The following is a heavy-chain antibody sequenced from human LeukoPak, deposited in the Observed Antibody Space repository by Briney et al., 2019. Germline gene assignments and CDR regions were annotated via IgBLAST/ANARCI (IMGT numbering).Heavy chain of an antibody. D-gene: IGHD2-15*01. CDR1: GGSISSSSYY. V-gene: IGHV4-39*07. CDR2: IYYSGST. J-gene: IGHJ4*02. CDR3: AREIVVVVAATRMFDY. Sequence: KTSETLSLTCTVSGGSISSSSYYWGWIRQPPGKGLEWIGSIYYSGSTYYNPSLKSRVTISVDTSKNQFSLKLSSVTAADTAVYYCAREIVVVVAATRMFDYWGQGTLVTVSS.